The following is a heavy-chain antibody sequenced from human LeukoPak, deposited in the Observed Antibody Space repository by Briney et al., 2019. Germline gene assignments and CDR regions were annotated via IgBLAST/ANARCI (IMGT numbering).Heavy chain of an antibody. J-gene: IGHJ4*02. CDR3: AKVMPLYQLQWGLYDY. D-gene: IGHD2-2*01. CDR2: ISSSGSNI. V-gene: IGHV3-48*01. Sequence: GGSLRLSCVASGFTFSSYSMNWVRQAPGKGLEWVSYISSSGSNIYYADSVKGRFTISRDNAKNSLYLQMNSLRAEDTAVYYCAKVMPLYQLQWGLYDYWGQGTLVTVSS. CDR1: GFTFSSYS.